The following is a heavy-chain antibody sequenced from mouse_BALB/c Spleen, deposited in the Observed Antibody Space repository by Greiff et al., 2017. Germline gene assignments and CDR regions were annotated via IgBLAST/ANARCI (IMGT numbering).Heavy chain of an antibody. J-gene: IGHJ3*01. CDR3: ARAGDYYGSSFPWFAY. D-gene: IGHD1-1*01. V-gene: IGHV5-17*02. Sequence: DVMLVESGGGLVQPGGSRKLSCAASGFTFSSFGMHWVRQAPEKGLEWVAYISSGSSTIYYADTVKGRFTISRDNPKNTLFLQMTSLRSEDTAMYYCARAGDYYGSSFPWFAYWGQGTVVTVSA. CDR1: GFTFSSFG. CDR2: ISSGSSTI.